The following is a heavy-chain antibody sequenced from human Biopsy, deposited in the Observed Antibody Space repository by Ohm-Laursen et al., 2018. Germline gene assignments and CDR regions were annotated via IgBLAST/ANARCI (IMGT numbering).Heavy chain of an antibody. V-gene: IGHV3-33*08. Sequence: SLRLSCAAFGFSFSSYGMHWVRQAPGKGLEWVAVIWYDGSNKYSADSVKGRFSISRDNSKNTVYLQMNSLRAADTAVYYCARDRYYGSESYYSHYNMDVWGQGTTVSVSS. CDR1: GFSFSSYG. J-gene: IGHJ6*02. D-gene: IGHD3-10*01. CDR2: IWYDGSNK. CDR3: ARDRYYGSESYYSHYNMDV.